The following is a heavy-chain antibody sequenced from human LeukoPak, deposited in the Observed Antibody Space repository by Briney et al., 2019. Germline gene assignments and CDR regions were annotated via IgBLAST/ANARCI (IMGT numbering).Heavy chain of an antibody. CDR3: ARRLESNYYAPLDY. V-gene: IGHV3-21*01. Sequence: GSLRLSCAASGFTFSTCTMSWVRPAPGKGLEWVSSISSSSSYIYYADSVKGRFTISRDNAKNSLYLQMNSLRAEDTAVYYCARRLESNYYAPLDYWGQGTLVTVSS. CDR1: GFTFSTCT. J-gene: IGHJ4*02. D-gene: IGHD3-10*01. CDR2: ISSSSSYI.